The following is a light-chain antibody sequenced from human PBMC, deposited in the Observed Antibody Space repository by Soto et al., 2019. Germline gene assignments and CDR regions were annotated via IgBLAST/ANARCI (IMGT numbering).Light chain of an antibody. CDR3: SSYTTSDTYV. CDR1: SSDVGAYNY. V-gene: IGLV2-14*01. J-gene: IGLJ1*01. CDR2: DVS. Sequence: QSVLNQPASVSGSPGQSIAISCTGTSSDVGAYNYVSWYQQHPGKPPKLMIYDVSNRPSGVSDRFSGSKSGNTASLTISGLQAEDEADYYCSSYTTSDTYVFGSGTKVTVL.